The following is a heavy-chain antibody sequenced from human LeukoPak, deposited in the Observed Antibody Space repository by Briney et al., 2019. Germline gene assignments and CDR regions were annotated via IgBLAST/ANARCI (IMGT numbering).Heavy chain of an antibody. V-gene: IGHV3-30-3*01. D-gene: IGHD5-12*01. CDR3: ARVGGYARYYFDY. J-gene: IGHJ4*02. CDR2: ISYDGSNK. CDR1: GFTFSSYA. Sequence: PGGSLRLSCAASGFTFSSYAMHWVRPSPGKGLEWVALISYDGSNKYYADSVKGRFTISRDNSKNTLYLQMNSLRAEDTALYYCARVGGYARYYFDYWGQGTLVTVSS.